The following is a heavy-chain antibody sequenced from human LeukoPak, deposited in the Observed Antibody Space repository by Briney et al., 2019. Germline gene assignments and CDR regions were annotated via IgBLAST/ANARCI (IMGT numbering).Heavy chain of an antibody. CDR3: AKFALFTMIVVVITPDWYFDL. J-gene: IGHJ2*01. D-gene: IGHD3-22*01. CDR1: GFTFSSYA. Sequence: GGSLRLSCAASGFTFSSYAMSWVRQAPGKGLEWVSAISGSGGSTYYADSVKGRFTISRDNSKNTLYLQMNSLRAEDTAVYYCAKFALFTMIVVVITPDWYFDLWGRGTLVTVSS. V-gene: IGHV3-23*01. CDR2: ISGSGGST.